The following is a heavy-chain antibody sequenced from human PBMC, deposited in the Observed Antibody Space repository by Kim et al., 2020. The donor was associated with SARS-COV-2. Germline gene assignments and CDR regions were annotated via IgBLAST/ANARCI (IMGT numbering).Heavy chain of an antibody. J-gene: IGHJ4*02. CDR2: ISYDGSNK. CDR1: GFTFSSYG. CDR3: AKDLDQYYYDSSGYPSDY. D-gene: IGHD3-22*01. V-gene: IGHV3-30*18. Sequence: GGSLRLSCAASGFTFSSYGMHWVRQAPGKGLEWVAVISYDGSNKYYADSVKGRFTISRDNSKNTLYLQMNSLRAEDTAVYYCAKDLDQYYYDSSGYPSDYWGQGTLVTVSS.